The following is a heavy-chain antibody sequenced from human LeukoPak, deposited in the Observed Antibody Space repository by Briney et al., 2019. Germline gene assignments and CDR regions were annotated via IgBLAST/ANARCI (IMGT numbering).Heavy chain of an antibody. CDR1: GGSLTGHY. D-gene: IGHD4-17*01. V-gene: IGHV4-34*01. CDR2: IHHNGRT. CDR3: AREPEPQDYGDTVNAYDL. J-gene: IGHJ3*01. Sequence: SSETLALTCAVDGGSLTGHYWGWIRQSPGKGLEWIGDIHHNGRTKYSQSLKSRVTILLDTSKNEVSLRLTPVTAADTALYFCAREPEPQDYGDTVNAYDLWGQGTMVIVSS.